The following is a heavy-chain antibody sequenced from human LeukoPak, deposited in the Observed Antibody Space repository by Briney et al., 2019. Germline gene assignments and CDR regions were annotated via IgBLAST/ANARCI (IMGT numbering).Heavy chain of an antibody. V-gene: IGHV1-69*05. Sequence: ASVKVSCKASGGTFSSYAISWVRQAPGQGLEWTGGIIPIFGTANYAQKFQGRVTITTDEATSTAYMELSSLRSEDTAVYYCARVEYDISAFDIWGQGTMVTVSS. CDR3: ARVEYDISAFDI. CDR1: GGTFSSYA. D-gene: IGHD3-9*01. J-gene: IGHJ3*02. CDR2: IIPIFGTA.